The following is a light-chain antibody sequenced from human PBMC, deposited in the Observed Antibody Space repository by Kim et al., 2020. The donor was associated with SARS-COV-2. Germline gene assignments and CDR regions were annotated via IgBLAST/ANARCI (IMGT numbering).Light chain of an antibody. Sequence: QSVLTQPPSVSAAPGQKVTISCSGSSSNIGNTYLSWYQQLPGTAPKLLIYDNNKRPSGIPDRFSGSKSGTSATLGITGLQTGDEAYYYCGTWDNSLSTWVFGGGTQLTVL. CDR2: DNN. V-gene: IGLV1-51*01. J-gene: IGLJ3*02. CDR1: SSNIGNTY. CDR3: GTWDNSLSTWV.